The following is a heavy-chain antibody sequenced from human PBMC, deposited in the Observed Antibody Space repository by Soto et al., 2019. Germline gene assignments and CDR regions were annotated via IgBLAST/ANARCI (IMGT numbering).Heavy chain of an antibody. CDR1: GYTFTSYY. V-gene: IGHV1-46*01. CDR2: INPSGGST. Sequence: GASVKVSCKASGYTFTSYYMHWVRQAPGQGLEWMGIINPSGGSTSYAQKFQGRVTMTRDTSTSTVYMELSSLRSEDTAVYYCARDPDYILEGGHYYYGMDVWGQGTTVTVSS. D-gene: IGHD4-4*01. J-gene: IGHJ6*02. CDR3: ARDPDYILEGGHYYYGMDV.